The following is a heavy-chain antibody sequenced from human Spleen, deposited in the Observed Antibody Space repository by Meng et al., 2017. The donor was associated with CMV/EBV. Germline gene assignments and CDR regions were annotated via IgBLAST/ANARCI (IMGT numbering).Heavy chain of an antibody. CDR1: GFTFSNTP. V-gene: IGHV3-30*04. J-gene: IGHJ6*02. CDR2: ISFDAKDK. D-gene: IGHD3-3*01. CDR3: ARAPAGGFWSAYYRDHFYYGMDV. Sequence: GESLKISCAASGFTFSNTPMHWVRQAPGKGLEWVAFISFDAKDKFYSHSVRGRFTISRDNSKNTLWLQMNSLRVEDTAVYFCARAPAGGFWSAYYRDHFYYGMDVWGQGTTVTVSS.